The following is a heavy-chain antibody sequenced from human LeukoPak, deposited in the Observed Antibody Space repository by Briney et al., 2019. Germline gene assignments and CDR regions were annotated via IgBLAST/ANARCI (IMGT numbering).Heavy chain of an antibody. V-gene: IGHV4-39*07. J-gene: IGHJ2*01. CDR2: IYSSGST. CDR3: ARGFKNWPGPMVQGVHPLGEYFDL. D-gene: IGHD3-10*01. CDR1: GASISSGSNY. Sequence: PSETLSLTCSVSGASISSGSNYWGWIRQPPGKTLEWIGSIYSSGSTYYNPSLKSRVIISVGTSKNQFSPKLSSVTAADTAVYYCARGFKNWPGPMVQGVHPLGEYFDLWGRGTLVTVSS.